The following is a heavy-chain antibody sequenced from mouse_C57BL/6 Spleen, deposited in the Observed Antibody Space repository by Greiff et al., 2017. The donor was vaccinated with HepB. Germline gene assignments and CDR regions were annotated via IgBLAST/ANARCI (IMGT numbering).Heavy chain of an antibody. J-gene: IGHJ4*01. D-gene: IGHD4-1*01. Sequence: EVMLVESGGGLVKPGGSLKLSCAASGFTFSSYAMSWVRLTPEKRLEWVATISDGGSYTYYPDNVKGRFTISRDNAKNNLYLQMSHLKSEDTAMYYCARARAGTNYAMDYWGQGTSVTVSS. CDR1: GFTFSSYA. CDR2: ISDGGSYT. V-gene: IGHV5-4*03. CDR3: ARARAGTNYAMDY.